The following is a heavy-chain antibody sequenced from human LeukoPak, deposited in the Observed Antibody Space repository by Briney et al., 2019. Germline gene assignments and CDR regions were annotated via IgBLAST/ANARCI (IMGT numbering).Heavy chain of an antibody. CDR2: ISYDGSNK. CDR1: GFTFSSYA. Sequence: GGSLRLSCAASGFTFSSYAMHWVRQAPGKGLEWVAVISYDGSNKYYADSVKGRFTISRDNSKNTLYLQMNSLRAEDTAVYYCARDKNDAFDIWGQGTMVTVSS. V-gene: IGHV3-30-3*01. J-gene: IGHJ3*02. CDR3: ARDKNDAFDI.